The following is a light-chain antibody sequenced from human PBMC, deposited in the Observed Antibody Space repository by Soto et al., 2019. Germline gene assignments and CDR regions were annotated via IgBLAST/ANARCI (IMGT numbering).Light chain of an antibody. Sequence: DIVMTQSPLSLPVTPGEPASISCRSSQTFLHSNGYNYLDWYLQKPGQSPQLLIYLGSSRASGVPDRFSGSGSGTDFTLKISRVEAEDVGVYYCMQALQTPTFGGGTKVEIK. J-gene: IGKJ4*01. CDR3: MQALQTPT. CDR2: LGS. CDR1: QTFLHSNGYNY. V-gene: IGKV2-28*01.